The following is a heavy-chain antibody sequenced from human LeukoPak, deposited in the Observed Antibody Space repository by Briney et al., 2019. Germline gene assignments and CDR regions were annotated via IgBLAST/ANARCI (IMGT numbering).Heavy chain of an antibody. CDR2: IYYSGST. V-gene: IGHV4-59*01. CDR1: GGSISSYY. CDR3: AKSDYYGASDY. Sequence: SETLSLTCTVSGGSISSYYWSWIRQPPGKGLEWIGYIYYSGSTNYNPSLKSRVTISVDTSKNQFSLKLTSVTAADTAIYCCAKSDYYGASDYWGQGTLVTVSS. J-gene: IGHJ4*02. D-gene: IGHD3-10*01.